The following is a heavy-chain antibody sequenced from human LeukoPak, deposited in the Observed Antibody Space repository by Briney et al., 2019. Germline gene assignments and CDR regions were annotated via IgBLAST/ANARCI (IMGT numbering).Heavy chain of an antibody. CDR2: IKQNGGEI. V-gene: IGHV3-7*03. CDR3: ARDLPFDL. CDR1: GFIFNKYW. Sequence: GGSLRLSCAASGFIFNKYWMTWVRQAPGEAPVWVANIKQNGGEIHYLDSVKGRFTISRDDAKNSLYLQMNSLRVEDTARYFCARDLPFDLWGQGALVTVSS. J-gene: IGHJ4*02.